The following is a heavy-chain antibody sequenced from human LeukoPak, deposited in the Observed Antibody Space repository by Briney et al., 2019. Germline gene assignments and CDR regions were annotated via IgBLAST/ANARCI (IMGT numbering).Heavy chain of an antibody. D-gene: IGHD2-15*01. CDR3: ARDALKYCSGGSCYPY. J-gene: IGHJ4*02. CDR1: GGSISSYY. CDR2: IYTSGST. V-gene: IGHV4-4*07. Sequence: PSETLSLTCTVSGGSISSYYWSWIRQPAGKGLEWIGRIYTSGSTNYNPSLKSRVTMSVDTSKNQFSLKLISVTAADTAVYYCARDALKYCSGGSCYPYWGQGTLVTVSS.